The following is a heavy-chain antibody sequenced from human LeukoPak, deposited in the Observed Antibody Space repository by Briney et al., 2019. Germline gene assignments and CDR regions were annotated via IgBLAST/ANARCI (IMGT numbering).Heavy chain of an antibody. V-gene: IGHV1-18*01. D-gene: IGHD2/OR15-2a*01. CDR2: NSSLTGNI. CDR3: ARADPTNTGHEYFDY. CDR1: GYTFDRHG. Sequence: ASVQDTCKASGYTFDRHGSSWLRPAPCQRPEWMGWNSSLTGNIDYAPKFQGRVTMNTDTSTRTAYMELSSLVSADTAVYFCARADPTNTGHEYFDYWGRGTLVTVSS. J-gene: IGHJ4*02.